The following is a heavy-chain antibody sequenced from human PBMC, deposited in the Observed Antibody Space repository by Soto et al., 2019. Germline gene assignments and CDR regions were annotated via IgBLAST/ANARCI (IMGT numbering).Heavy chain of an antibody. J-gene: IGHJ4*02. Sequence: QVQLVESGGGVVPPGRSLRLSCGASGFTFSSYGMHWVRQAPGKGLEWVAVISYDGSDKYYADSVKGRFTISRDNSKNTLYLQMNSLRAEDTAVYYCAKDYSGFEAFDYWGQGTLVTVSS. CDR2: ISYDGSDK. D-gene: IGHD5-12*01. CDR3: AKDYSGFEAFDY. CDR1: GFTFSSYG. V-gene: IGHV3-30*18.